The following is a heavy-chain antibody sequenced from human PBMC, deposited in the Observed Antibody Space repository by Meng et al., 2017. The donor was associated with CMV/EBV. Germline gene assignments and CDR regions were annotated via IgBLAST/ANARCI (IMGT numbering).Heavy chain of an antibody. CDR1: GFTFSSYG. CDR2: IRYDGSNK. D-gene: IGHD5-18*01. J-gene: IGHJ4*02. V-gene: IGHV3-30*02. Sequence: GGPLRLSCAASGFTFSSYGMHWVRQAPGKGLEWVAFIRYDGSNKYYADSVKGRFTISRDNSKNTLYLQMNSLRAEDTAVYYCAKRKGGYSYGDFDYWGQGTLVTVSS. CDR3: AKRKGGYSYGDFDY.